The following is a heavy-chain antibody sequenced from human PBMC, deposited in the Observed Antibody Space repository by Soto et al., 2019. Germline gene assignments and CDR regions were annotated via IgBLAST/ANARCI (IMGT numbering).Heavy chain of an antibody. CDR3: ARLHLYYGGNSGRAFDH. CDR2: INPNSGGT. J-gene: IGHJ4*02. CDR1: GYTFTGYY. D-gene: IGHD4-17*01. Sequence: ASVKVSCKASGYTFTGYYMHGVRQAPGQGLEWMGWINPNSGGTNYAQKFQGRVTMTRDTSISTAYMELSRLRSDDTAVYYCARLHLYYGGNSGRAFDHWGQGTLVTVSS. V-gene: IGHV1-2*02.